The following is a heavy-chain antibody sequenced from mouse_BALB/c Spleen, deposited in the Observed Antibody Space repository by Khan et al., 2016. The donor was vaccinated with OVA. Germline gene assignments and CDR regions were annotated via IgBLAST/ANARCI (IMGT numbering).Heavy chain of an antibody. V-gene: IGHV3-2*02. J-gene: IGHJ4*01. CDR2: ISSTGST. CDR3: ARSLYYSDSYAMDY. Sequence: QLQESGPGLVKPSQSLSLTCTVTGYSITSDFAWNWIRQFPGNKLEWMGYISSTGSTSYSPSLKSRFSITRDTSKNQFFLHLNSVTTEDTATXYCARSLYYSDSYAMDYWGQGTSVTVSS. D-gene: IGHD2-13*01. CDR1: GYSITSDFA.